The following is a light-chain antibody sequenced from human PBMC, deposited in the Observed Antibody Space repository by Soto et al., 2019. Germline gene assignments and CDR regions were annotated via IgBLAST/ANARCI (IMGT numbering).Light chain of an antibody. Sequence: DIQMTQSPSSVSASVGDRVTFTCRASQGIDNYLAWYQQKPGKAPNLLIYLASTLQSGVPSRFSGSGSGTDFTLTISSLRPEDFATYFCQQGYSFPLTFGGGTKVEI. CDR1: QGIDNY. CDR3: QQGYSFPLT. V-gene: IGKV1D-12*01. J-gene: IGKJ4*01. CDR2: LAS.